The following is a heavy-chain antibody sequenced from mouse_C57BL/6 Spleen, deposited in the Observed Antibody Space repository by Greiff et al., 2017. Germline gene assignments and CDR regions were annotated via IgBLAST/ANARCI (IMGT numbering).Heavy chain of an antibody. D-gene: IGHD4-1*01. J-gene: IGHJ1*03. Sequence: EVQLVESGEGLVKPGGSLKLSCAASGFTFSSYAMSWVRQTPEKRLEWVAYISSGGDYIYYADTVKGRFTISRDNARNTLYLQMSSLKSEDTAMYYWTRDRLGRRGFDVWGTGTTVTVSS. CDR2: ISSGGDYI. CDR3: TRDRLGRRGFDV. V-gene: IGHV5-9-1*02. CDR1: GFTFSSYA.